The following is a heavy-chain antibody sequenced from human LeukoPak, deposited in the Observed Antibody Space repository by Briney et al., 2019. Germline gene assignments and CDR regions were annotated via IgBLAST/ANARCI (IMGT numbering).Heavy chain of an antibody. J-gene: IGHJ4*02. CDR1: GFTFSSYA. CDR3: AKGVSYYYGTSGHNYFDY. V-gene: IGHV3-23*01. CDR2: ISGGST. D-gene: IGHD3-22*01. Sequence: GGSLRLSCAASGFTFSSYAMSWVRQAPGKGLEWVSAISGGSTYYADSVKGRFTISRDNSKNTLYLQMNSLRAEDTAVYYCAKGVSYYYGTSGHNYFDYWGQGTLVTVSS.